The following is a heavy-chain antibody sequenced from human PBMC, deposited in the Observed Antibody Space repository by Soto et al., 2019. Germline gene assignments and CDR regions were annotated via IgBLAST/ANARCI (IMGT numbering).Heavy chain of an antibody. V-gene: IGHV4-4*02. Sequence: QVQLQESGPGLVKPSETLSLTCAVSGGPIDTPNWWSWYRQPPGKGLEWIAEMYPSGSSNRNPSLNSRVTISLDTSSNRFSLKLTSLTAADTAIYYCAREGFDHRTDSWGQGIPVTVSS. CDR2: MYPSGSS. J-gene: IGHJ4*02. CDR1: GGPIDTPNW. CDR3: AREGFDHRTDS.